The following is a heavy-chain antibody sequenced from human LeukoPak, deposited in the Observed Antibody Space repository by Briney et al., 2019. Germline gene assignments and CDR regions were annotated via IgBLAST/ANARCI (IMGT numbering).Heavy chain of an antibody. Sequence: KPGGSLRLSCAASGFTFSDYYMTWIRQAPGKGLEWLSYIDSSGSDIDYADSVRGRFTISRDNAKNSLYLQMNSLRAEDTAVYYCARRTAAGKYYFDSWGQGTLVTVSS. V-gene: IGHV3-11*04. J-gene: IGHJ4*02. CDR3: ARRTAAGKYYFDS. D-gene: IGHD6-13*01. CDR2: IDSSGSDI. CDR1: GFTFSDYY.